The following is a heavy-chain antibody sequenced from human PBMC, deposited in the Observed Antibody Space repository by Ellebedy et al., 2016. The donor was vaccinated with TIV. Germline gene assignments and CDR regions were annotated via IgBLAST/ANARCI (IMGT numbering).Heavy chain of an antibody. D-gene: IGHD3-10*01. V-gene: IGHV3-30-3*01. CDR2: ISYDGSNK. Sequence: GESLKISXAASGFTFSSYAMHWVRQAPGKGLEWVAVISYDGSNKYYADSVKGRFTISRDNAKNSLYLQMNSLRAEDTAVYYCARDDGSGSYPSWGQGTLVTVSS. CDR3: ARDDGSGSYPS. J-gene: IGHJ5*02. CDR1: GFTFSSYA.